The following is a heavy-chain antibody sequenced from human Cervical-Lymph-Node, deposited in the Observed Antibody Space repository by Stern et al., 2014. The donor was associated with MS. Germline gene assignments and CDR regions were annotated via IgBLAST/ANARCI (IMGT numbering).Heavy chain of an antibody. CDR2: IKSKTDGGTA. CDR1: GFTFSDAW. J-gene: IGHJ4*02. Sequence: EMQLVESGGGLVKPGGSLRLSCAASGFTFSDAWLSWVRQAPGKGLEWVGRIKSKTDGGTADYAAPVKGRFTISRDDSKNTLYLQMNSLKAEDTALYYCTTLYDMGYWGQGTLVTVSS. V-gene: IGHV3-15*01. CDR3: TTLYDMGY. D-gene: IGHD3-16*01.